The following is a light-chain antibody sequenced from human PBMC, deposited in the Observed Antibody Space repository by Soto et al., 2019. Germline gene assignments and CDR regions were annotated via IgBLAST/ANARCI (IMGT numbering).Light chain of an antibody. CDR3: QQYHTTPNT. V-gene: IGKV4-1*01. CDR1: QNLLFSSNNKNS. J-gene: IGKJ2*01. CDR2: WAS. Sequence: DVVMTQSPDSLAVSLGERAAINCKSSQNLLFSSNNKNSLAWYQQKPVQPPKLLIYWASTRESGAPDRFSGSGSGRDFTLTISSLQAEDVAVYYCQQYHTTPNTFGQGTKVEIK.